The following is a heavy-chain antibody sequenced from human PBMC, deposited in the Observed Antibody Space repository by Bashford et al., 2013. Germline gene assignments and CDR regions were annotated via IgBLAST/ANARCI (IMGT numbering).Heavy chain of an antibody. V-gene: IGHV3-30*14. J-gene: IGHJ3*02. CDR2: CHVMKVM. CDR3: AREGSSSNAFDI. Sequence: LRLSCAASGFIFSSCTMRLGPPGSRARGWSGWHLCHVMKVMSTTQDSVKGRFTIYSDNAKNSLYLQMNSLRAGDTAVYYCAREGSSSNAFDIWGQGTMVTVSS. D-gene: IGHD6-13*01. CDR1: GFIFSSCT.